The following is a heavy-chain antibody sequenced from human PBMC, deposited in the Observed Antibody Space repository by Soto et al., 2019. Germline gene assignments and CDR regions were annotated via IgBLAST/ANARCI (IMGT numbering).Heavy chain of an antibody. CDR3: AGGSGWESES. CDR1: EFTFSTYW. D-gene: IGHD6-19*01. Sequence: EVQLVESGGGLVQPGGSLRLSCVLSEFTFSTYWMSWVRQAPGKGLEWVANIEQDGGEKNYLESVRGRFTISRDNAKKSLYLEMNCLRAEDTAVYYCAGGSGWESESWGQGTLVTVSS. CDR2: IEQDGGEK. V-gene: IGHV3-7*05. J-gene: IGHJ4*02.